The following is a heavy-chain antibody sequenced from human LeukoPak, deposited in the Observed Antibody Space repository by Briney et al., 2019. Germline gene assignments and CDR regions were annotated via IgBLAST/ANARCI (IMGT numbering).Heavy chain of an antibody. CDR2: INHSGST. V-gene: IGHV4-34*01. CDR1: GGSISSYY. Sequence: SETLSLTCTVSGGSISSYYWSWIRQPPGKGLEWVGEINHSGSTNYNPSLKSRVTISVDTSKNQFSLKLSSVTAADTAVYYCARQSGNDAFDIWGQGTMVTVSS. CDR3: ARQSGNDAFDI. D-gene: IGHD4-23*01. J-gene: IGHJ3*02.